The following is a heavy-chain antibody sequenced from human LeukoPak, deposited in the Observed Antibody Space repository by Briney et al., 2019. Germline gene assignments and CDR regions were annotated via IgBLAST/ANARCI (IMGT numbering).Heavy chain of an antibody. CDR1: GFTFSNYG. CDR2: ISYDGSTK. V-gene: IGHV3-30*18. Sequence: GGSLRLSCAASGFTFSNYGMHWVRQAPGKGLEWVAAISYDGSTKYYADSVKGRFTSSRDNSKNTLYLQMNSLRPEDTAVYYCAKDSSVWVVGAISFFDYWGQGTLVTASS. J-gene: IGHJ4*02. CDR3: AKDSSVWVVGAISFFDY. D-gene: IGHD1-26*01.